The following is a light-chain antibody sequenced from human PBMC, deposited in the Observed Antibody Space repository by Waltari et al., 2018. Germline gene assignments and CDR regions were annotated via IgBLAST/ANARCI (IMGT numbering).Light chain of an antibody. Sequence: DIQMTQSPSPLSASVGDRITITCRASHSITIWLAWYQQKPGEAPKLLIFRASSLESGVPSRFSGSGSGTEFTLTISSLQHDDFATYYCQQYNTYPWTFGQGTKVEIK. CDR2: RAS. CDR1: HSITIW. CDR3: QQYNTYPWT. V-gene: IGKV1-5*03. J-gene: IGKJ1*01.